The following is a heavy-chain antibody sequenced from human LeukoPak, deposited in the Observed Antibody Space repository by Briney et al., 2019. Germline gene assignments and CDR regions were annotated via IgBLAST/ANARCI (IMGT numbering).Heavy chain of an antibody. Sequence: SETLSLTCAVYGGSFSGYYWSWIRQPPGKGLEWIGEINHSGSTNYNPSLKSRVTISVDTSKNQFSLKLSSVTAADTAVYYCARGGIHFDYWDQGTLVTVSS. V-gene: IGHV4-34*01. CDR1: GGSFSGYY. D-gene: IGHD1-14*01. CDR2: INHSGST. CDR3: ARGGIHFDY. J-gene: IGHJ4*02.